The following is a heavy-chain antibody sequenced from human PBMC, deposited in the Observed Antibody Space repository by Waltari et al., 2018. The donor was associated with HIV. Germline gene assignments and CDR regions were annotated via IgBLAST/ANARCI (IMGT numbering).Heavy chain of an antibody. V-gene: IGHV4-34*02. D-gene: IGHD2-21*01. J-gene: IGHJ3*02. CDR1: GGSFSGYS. Sequence: QVHLQQWGAGLLKPSETLSVTCAVYGGSFSGYSWSWIRQSPGKGLEWIGEIKNGGNTNYNPSLKSRVIISQDTSKNQFSLKVTSVTAADTAVYYCARWCWGYRWTCDAFDIWGQGTMVTVSS. CDR3: ARWCWGYRWTCDAFDI. CDR2: IKNGGNT.